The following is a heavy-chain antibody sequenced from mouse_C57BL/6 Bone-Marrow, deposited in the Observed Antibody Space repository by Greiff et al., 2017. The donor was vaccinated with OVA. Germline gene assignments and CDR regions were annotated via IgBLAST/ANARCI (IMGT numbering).Heavy chain of an antibody. CDR1: GFTFSSYA. Sequence: EVKVVESGEGLVKPGGSLKLSCAASGFTFSSYAMSWVRQTPEKRLEWVAYISSGGDYIYYADTVKGRFTISRDNARNTLYLQMSSLKSEDTAMYYCTRGVTPWFAYWGQGTLVTVSA. V-gene: IGHV5-9-1*02. J-gene: IGHJ3*01. D-gene: IGHD2-2*01. CDR2: ISSGGDYI. CDR3: TRGVTPWFAY.